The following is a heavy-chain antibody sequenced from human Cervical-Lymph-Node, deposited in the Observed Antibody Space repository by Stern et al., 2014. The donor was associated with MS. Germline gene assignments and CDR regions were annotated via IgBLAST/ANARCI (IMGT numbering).Heavy chain of an antibody. Sequence: VQLVESGSEVKKPGASVKVSCKASGDTFASDPIHWLRQAPGQGFVWMGIVNPTDGRTTYAQTFKGRVTLTRDTSTRTVYMELSSLRTEDTAMYFCANPLPYANWGQGTRVTVSS. CDR1: GDTFASDP. J-gene: IGHJ1*01. CDR3: ANPLPYAN. CDR2: VNPTDGRT. D-gene: IGHD4-17*01. V-gene: IGHV1-46*03.